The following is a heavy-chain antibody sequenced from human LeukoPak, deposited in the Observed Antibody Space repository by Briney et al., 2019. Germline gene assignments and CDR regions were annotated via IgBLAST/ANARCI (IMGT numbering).Heavy chain of an antibody. V-gene: IGHV4-38-2*02. CDR1: GYSISSGFY. CDR2: IYHSGST. CDR3: ARYSYDILTGYPKGWFDP. J-gene: IGHJ5*02. D-gene: IGHD3-9*01. Sequence: SETLSLTCTVSGYSISSGFYWGWIRQPPGKGLECIGSIYHSGSTYYNPSLKSRVTISVDTSKNQFSLKLSSVTAADTAVYYCARYSYDILTGYPKGWFDPWGQGTLVTVSS.